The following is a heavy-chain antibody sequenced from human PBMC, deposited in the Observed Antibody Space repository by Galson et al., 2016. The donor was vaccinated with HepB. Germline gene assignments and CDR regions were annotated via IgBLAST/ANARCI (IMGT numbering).Heavy chain of an antibody. CDR3: ARGLGGPTVTAYFEY. D-gene: IGHD4-17*01. CDR2: IFHRGST. CDR1: GGSISSGGYS. J-gene: IGHJ4*02. V-gene: IGHV4-30-2*01. Sequence: TLSLTCTVSGGSISSGGYSWSWIRQPPGKGLEWIGYIFHRGSTYYNPSLKSRVTISVDRSKNQFSLNLSSVNAADTAVYYCARGLGGPTVTAYFEYWGQGTLVTVSS.